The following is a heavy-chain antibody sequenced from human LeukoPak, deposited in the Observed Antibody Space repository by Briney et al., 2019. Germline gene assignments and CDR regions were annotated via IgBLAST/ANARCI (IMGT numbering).Heavy chain of an antibody. CDR3: ARGPGYSSGWYWFDP. J-gene: IGHJ5*02. D-gene: IGHD6-19*01. V-gene: IGHV1-8*01. CDR1: GYTFTSYD. CDR2: MNPNSGNT. Sequence: ASVKVSCKASGYTFTSYDINWVRQATGQGLEWMGWMNPNSGNTGYAQKFQGRVTMTRNTSISTAYMELSSLRSEDTAVYYCARGPGYSSGWYWFDPWSQGTLVTVSS.